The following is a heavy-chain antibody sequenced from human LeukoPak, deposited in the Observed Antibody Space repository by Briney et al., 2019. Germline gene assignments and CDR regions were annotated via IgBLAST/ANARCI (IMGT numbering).Heavy chain of an antibody. CDR2: IYYRGNA. V-gene: IGHV4-39*07. Sequence: SETLSLTCTVSGGSISSSNYYWAWIRQPPGQGLDWIGSIYYRGNAYYNPSLKSRVTISVDTSKNQFSLSLSSVTAADTAVYYCAREEDRSGDWGQGTLVTVTS. J-gene: IGHJ4*02. CDR1: GGSISSSNYY. CDR3: AREEDRSGD. D-gene: IGHD3-22*01.